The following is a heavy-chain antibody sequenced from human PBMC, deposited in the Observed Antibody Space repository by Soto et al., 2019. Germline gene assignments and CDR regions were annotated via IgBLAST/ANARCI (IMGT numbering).Heavy chain of an antibody. CDR3: TSWSGFRFNAFDI. J-gene: IGHJ3*02. D-gene: IGHD3-3*01. Sequence: GGSLRLSCAASGFTFSSYWMSWVRQAPGKGLEWVGRVRSKANSYATAYAASVKGRFIISRDDSKNTAYLQMNNLKTEDTAVYYCTSWSGFRFNAFDIWGQGTKVTVSS. CDR1: GFTFSSYW. V-gene: IGHV3-73*01. CDR2: VRSKANSYAT.